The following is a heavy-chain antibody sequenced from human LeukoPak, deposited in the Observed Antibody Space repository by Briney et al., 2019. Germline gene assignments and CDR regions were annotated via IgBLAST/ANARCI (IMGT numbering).Heavy chain of an antibody. V-gene: IGHV1-2*02. CDR1: GHTFTGYY. D-gene: IGHD6-13*01. CDR2: INPNSGGT. Sequence: ASVKVSCKASGHTFTGYYMHWVRQAPGQGLEWMGWINPNSGGTNYAQKFQGRVTMTRDTSISTAYMELSRLRSDDTAVYYCARDLSFGQLVQSHWGQGTLVTVSS. J-gene: IGHJ4*02. CDR3: ARDLSFGQLVQSH.